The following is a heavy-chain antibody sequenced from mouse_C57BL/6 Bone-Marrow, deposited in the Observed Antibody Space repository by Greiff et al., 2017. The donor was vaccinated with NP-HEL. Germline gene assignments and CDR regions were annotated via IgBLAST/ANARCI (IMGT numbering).Heavy chain of an antibody. CDR3: ARRVTTRGNYFDY. D-gene: IGHD2-2*01. Sequence: QVQLQQSGAELVRPGTSVKMSCKASGYTFTNYWIGWAKQRPGHGLEWIGDIYPGGGYTNYNEKFKGKATLTADKSSSTAYMQFSSLTSEDSAIYYCARRVTTRGNYFDYWGQGTTLTVSS. CDR2: IYPGGGYT. CDR1: GYTFTNYW. J-gene: IGHJ2*01. V-gene: IGHV1-63*01.